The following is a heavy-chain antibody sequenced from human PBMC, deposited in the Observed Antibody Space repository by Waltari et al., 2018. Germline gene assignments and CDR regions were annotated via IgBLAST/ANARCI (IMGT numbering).Heavy chain of an antibody. J-gene: IGHJ3*01. D-gene: IGHD6-19*01. CDR3: ATALGDSSSASRPFDF. Sequence: EVQLLQSGAELKEPGTTVRISCKVSGYTFSDYYIHWVQQAPGKGLRWMGIVDPEDGETIYADNVQGRVTISADTSTDTAFMELSSLRSEDTAVFYCATALGDSSSASRPFDFWGQGTMITVSS. CDR1: GYTFSDYY. V-gene: IGHV1-69-2*01. CDR2: VDPEDGET.